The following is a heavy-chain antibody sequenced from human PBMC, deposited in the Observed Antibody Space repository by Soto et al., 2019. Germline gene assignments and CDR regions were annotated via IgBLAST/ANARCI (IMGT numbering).Heavy chain of an antibody. CDR2: IYSGGST. V-gene: IGHV3-53*01. J-gene: IGHJ6*02. Sequence: GGSLRLSCAASGFTVSSNYMSWVRQAPGKGLEWVSVIYSGGSTYYADSVKGRFTISRDNSKNTLYLQMNSLRAEDTAVYYCARGTLPGYSSSWYAWDYYGMDVWGQGTTVTVSS. D-gene: IGHD6-13*01. CDR3: ARGTLPGYSSSWYAWDYYGMDV. CDR1: GFTVSSNY.